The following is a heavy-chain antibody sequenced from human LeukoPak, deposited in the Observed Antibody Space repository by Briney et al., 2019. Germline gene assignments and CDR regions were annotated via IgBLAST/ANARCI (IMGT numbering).Heavy chain of an antibody. V-gene: IGHV3-23*01. CDR1: GFTFSSYA. Sequence: GGSLRLSCAASGFTFSSYAMSWVRQAPGKGLEWVSAISGSGGSTYYADSVKGRFTISRDNSKNTLYLQMNSLRAEDTAVYYCARYRPIVTMVRGVIQDYWGQGTLVTASS. D-gene: IGHD3-10*01. J-gene: IGHJ4*02. CDR3: ARYRPIVTMVRGVIQDY. CDR2: ISGSGGST.